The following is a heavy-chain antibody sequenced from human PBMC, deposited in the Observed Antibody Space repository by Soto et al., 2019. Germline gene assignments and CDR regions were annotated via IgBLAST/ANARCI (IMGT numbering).Heavy chain of an antibody. V-gene: IGHV1-18*01. CDR3: ARDYSSSWYRWFNP. CDR1: GYTFTTYG. D-gene: IGHD6-13*01. J-gene: IGHJ5*02. Sequence: QVQLVQSGAEVKKPGASVKVSCKASGYTFTTYGISWVRQAPGQGLEWMGWISAYNGNANYAQKVQGRVTMTTDTSTSTAYMELRSLRSDDTAVYYCARDYSSSWYRWFNPWGQGTLVTVSS. CDR2: ISAYNGNA.